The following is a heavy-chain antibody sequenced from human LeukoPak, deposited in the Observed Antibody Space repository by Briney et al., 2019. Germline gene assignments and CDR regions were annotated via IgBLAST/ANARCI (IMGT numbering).Heavy chain of an antibody. CDR1: GFSFSSYW. CDR3: AKDRYYYDSSGYYLTGYFDY. Sequence: GGSLRLSCEGSGFSFSSYWMHWVRQAPGKGLAWVSRIRTDGGTKYYADSVKGRFTVSRDNAKNSLYLQMNSLRAEDTAVYYCAKDRYYYDSSGYYLTGYFDYWGQGTLVTVSS. D-gene: IGHD3-22*01. CDR2: IRTDGGTK. V-gene: IGHV3-74*01. J-gene: IGHJ4*02.